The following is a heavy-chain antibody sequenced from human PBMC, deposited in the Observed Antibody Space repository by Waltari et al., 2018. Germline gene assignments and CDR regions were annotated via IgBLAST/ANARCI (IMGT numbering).Heavy chain of an antibody. J-gene: IGHJ3*02. Sequence: QVQLVESGGGVVQPGRSLRLSCAASGFTFIRYGIHWVRQSPGKGLEWVAVISYDGSNKYYADSVKGRFTISRDNSKNTLYLQMNSLRAEDTAVYYCAFRSGYYWDDAFDIWGQGTMVTVSS. CDR1: GFTFIRYG. V-gene: IGHV3-30*03. CDR2: ISYDGSNK. CDR3: AFRSGYYWDDAFDI. D-gene: IGHD3-22*01.